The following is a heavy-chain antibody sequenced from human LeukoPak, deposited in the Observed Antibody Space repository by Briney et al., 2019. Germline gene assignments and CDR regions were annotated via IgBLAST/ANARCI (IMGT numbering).Heavy chain of an antibody. Sequence: GGSLRLSCAASGFTFSGYAMNWVRQAPGKGLEWVSGISGSGAGTYYADSVKGRFTISRDNSKNTLYLQMDSLRADDTAVYYCAKMVREFYTISYYFDYWGQGTLVTVSS. CDR1: GFTFSGYA. V-gene: IGHV3-23*01. J-gene: IGHJ4*02. D-gene: IGHD2-8*01. CDR3: AKMVREFYTISYYFDY. CDR2: ISGSGAGT.